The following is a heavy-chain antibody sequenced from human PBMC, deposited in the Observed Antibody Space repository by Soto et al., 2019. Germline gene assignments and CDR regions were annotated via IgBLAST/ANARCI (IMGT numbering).Heavy chain of an antibody. J-gene: IGHJ6*02. D-gene: IGHD3-22*01. V-gene: IGHV5-51*01. Sequence: VESLKISCNGSGYSFTSYWIGWVRQMPWKGLEWMGIIYPGDSDTRYSPSFQGQVTISADKSISTAYLQWSSLKASDTAMYYCARLPQYDSWGYGMDVWGQGTTVTVSS. CDR1: GYSFTSYW. CDR3: ARLPQYDSWGYGMDV. CDR2: IYPGDSDT.